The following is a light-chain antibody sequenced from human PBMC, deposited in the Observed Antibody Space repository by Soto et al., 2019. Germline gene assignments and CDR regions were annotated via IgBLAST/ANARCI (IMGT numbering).Light chain of an antibody. J-gene: IGKJ3*01. Sequence: EILMTQSPATLSVSPAERATLSCMASQSVSSNLAWYQQKAGQAPRLLIYGASTRATGVPARFSGNGSGTEFTLTISSLQSEDFAVYYCQQYYDWPPVTFGPGTKVDIK. CDR3: QQYYDWPPVT. CDR2: GAS. CDR1: QSVSSN. V-gene: IGKV3-15*01.